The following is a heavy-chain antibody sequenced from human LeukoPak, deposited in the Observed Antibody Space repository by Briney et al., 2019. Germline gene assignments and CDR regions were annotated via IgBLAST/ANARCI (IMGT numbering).Heavy chain of an antibody. CDR3: ARGDFGVVTTPFDY. Sequence: ASVKVSCKASGYTFTGYYMHWVRQAPGQGLEWMGWINPNSGGTNYAQKFQGRVTMTRDTSISTAYMELSRLRSDDTAVYYCARGDFGVVTTPFDYWSQGTLVTVSS. CDR2: INPNSGGT. CDR1: GYTFTGYY. V-gene: IGHV1-2*02. J-gene: IGHJ4*02. D-gene: IGHD3-3*01.